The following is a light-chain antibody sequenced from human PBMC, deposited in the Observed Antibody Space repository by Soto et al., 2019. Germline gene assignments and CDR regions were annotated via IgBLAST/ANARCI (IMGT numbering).Light chain of an antibody. CDR1: QSISSTY. Sequence: EIVLTQSPGTLSLSPGERATLSCRASQSISSTYLTWYHQKPGQAPRLLIYDASRRATGIPDRFSGSGSGTDFTLTISSLEPEDFAVYYCQQRSNWPPRFTFGPGTKVDIK. J-gene: IGKJ3*01. CDR2: DAS. V-gene: IGKV3D-20*02. CDR3: QQRSNWPPRFT.